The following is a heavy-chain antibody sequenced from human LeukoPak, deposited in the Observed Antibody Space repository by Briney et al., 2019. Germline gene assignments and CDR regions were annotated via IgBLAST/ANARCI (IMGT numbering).Heavy chain of an antibody. CDR1: GGTFSSYA. J-gene: IGHJ6*02. V-gene: IGHV1-69*13. D-gene: IGHD6-13*01. Sequence: GASVNVSCKASGGTFSSYAISWVRQAPGQGLEWMGGIIPIFGTANYAQKFQGRVTITADESTSTAYMELSSLRSEDTAVYYCARSHSAAGTVGYYYYGMDVWGQGTTVTVSS. CDR3: ARSHSAAGTVGYYYYGMDV. CDR2: IIPIFGTA.